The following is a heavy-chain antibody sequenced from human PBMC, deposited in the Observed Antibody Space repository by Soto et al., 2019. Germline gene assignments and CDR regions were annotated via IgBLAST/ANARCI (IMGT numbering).Heavy chain of an antibody. J-gene: IGHJ6*02. CDR3: ARDSADIVVVPAAIEWAYYYYGMDV. CDR1: GFTFSSYA. V-gene: IGHV3-30-3*01. D-gene: IGHD2-2*01. CDR2: ISYDGSNK. Sequence: PGGSLRLSCAASGFTFSSYAMHWVRQTPGKGLEWVAVISYDGSNKYYADSVKGRFTISRDNSKNTLYLQMNSLRAEDTAVYYCARDSADIVVVPAAIEWAYYYYGMDVWGQGTTVTVSS.